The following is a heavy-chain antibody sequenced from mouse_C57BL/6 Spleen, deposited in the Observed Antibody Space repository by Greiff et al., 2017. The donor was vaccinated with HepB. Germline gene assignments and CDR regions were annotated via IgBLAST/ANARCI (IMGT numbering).Heavy chain of an antibody. CDR2: IRNKANGYTT. J-gene: IGHJ3*01. V-gene: IGHV7-3*01. CDR1: GFTFTDYY. CDR3: ARSYDYDTWFAY. D-gene: IGHD2-4*01. Sequence: EVKLMESGGGLVQPGGSLSLSCAASGFTFTDYYMSWVRQPPGKALEWLGFIRNKANGYTTEYSASVKGRFTISRDNSQSILYLQMNALRAEDRATYYCARSYDYDTWFAYWGQGTLVTVSA.